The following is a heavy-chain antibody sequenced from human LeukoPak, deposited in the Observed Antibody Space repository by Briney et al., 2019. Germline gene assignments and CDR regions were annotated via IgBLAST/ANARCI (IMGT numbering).Heavy chain of an antibody. CDR1: GYTFTSND. CDR3: ATLHCGATNCRSYYNYGTDA. Sequence: GASVKVSCKASGYTFTSNDINWVRQATGQGLDWMGWMNPNSGNTGYAQKFPGRATTTRNTFTSTAYMELSTLTSDNTAVYYCATLHCGATNCRSYYNYGTDAWGQGTTVTVSS. J-gene: IGHJ6*02. CDR2: MNPNSGNT. V-gene: IGHV1-8*01. D-gene: IGHD2-21*01.